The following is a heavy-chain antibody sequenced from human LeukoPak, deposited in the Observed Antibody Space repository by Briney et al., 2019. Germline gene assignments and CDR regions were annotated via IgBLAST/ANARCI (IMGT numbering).Heavy chain of an antibody. CDR2: IIPILGIA. V-gene: IGHV1-69*04. J-gene: IGHJ4*02. CDR3: ARGYYDILTGYYRYYFDY. D-gene: IGHD3-9*01. Sequence: ASVKVSCKASGGTFSSYAISWVRQAPGQGLEWMGRIIPILGIANYAQKFQGRVTMTADKSTSKAYMELSSLRSEDTAVYYCARGYYDILTGYYRYYFDYWGQGTLVTVSS. CDR1: GGTFSSYA.